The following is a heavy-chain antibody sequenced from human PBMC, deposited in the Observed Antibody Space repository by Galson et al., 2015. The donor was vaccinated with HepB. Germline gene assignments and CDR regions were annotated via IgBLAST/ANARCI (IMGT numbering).Heavy chain of an antibody. J-gene: IGHJ4*02. V-gene: IGHV1-18*01. D-gene: IGHD6-13*01. CDR2: ISAYNGNT. CDR1: GYTFTSYG. CDR3: ARDQMSSSSWYVPGFWFRPIDY. Sequence: QSGAEVKKPGASVKVSCKASGYTFTSYGISWVRQAPGQGLEWMGWISAYNGNTNYAQKLQGRVTMTTDTSTSTAYMELRSLRSDDTAVYYCARDQMSSSSWYVPGFWFRPIDYWGQGTLVTVSS.